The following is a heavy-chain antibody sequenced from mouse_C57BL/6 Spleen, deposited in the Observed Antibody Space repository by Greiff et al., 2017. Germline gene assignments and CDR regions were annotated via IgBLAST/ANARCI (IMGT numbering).Heavy chain of an antibody. CDR1: GFTFSSYT. Sequence: DVHLVESGGGLVKPGGSLKLSCAASGFTFSSYTMSWVRQTPGKRLEWVATISGGGGNTYYPESVKGRFTISRDNAKNTLYLQMSSLRSEDTALYYCARGGYLHVYYFDYWGQGTTLTVSS. CDR3: ARGGYLHVYYFDY. D-gene: IGHD2-3*01. CDR2: ISGGGGNT. V-gene: IGHV5-9*01. J-gene: IGHJ2*01.